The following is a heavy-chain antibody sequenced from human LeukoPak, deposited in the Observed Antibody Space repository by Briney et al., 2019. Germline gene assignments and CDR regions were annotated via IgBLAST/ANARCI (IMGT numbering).Heavy chain of an antibody. Sequence: ASVKVSCKASGYTFTDYYMHWVRQAPGQGLEWMGWINPNSGGTNYAQNFQGRVTMTRDTSISTAYMELSRLRSDDTAVYYCARDIGYGDSAGQDYWGQGTLVTVSS. J-gene: IGHJ4*02. V-gene: IGHV1-2*02. CDR1: GYTFTDYY. CDR3: ARDIGYGDSAGQDY. CDR2: INPNSGGT. D-gene: IGHD4-17*01.